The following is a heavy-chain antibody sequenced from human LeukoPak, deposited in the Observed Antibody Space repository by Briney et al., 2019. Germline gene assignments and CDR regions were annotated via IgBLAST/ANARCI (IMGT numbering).Heavy chain of an antibody. D-gene: IGHD6-13*01. CDR2: ISSSSSYI. V-gene: IGHV3-21*01. CDR1: GFTFSSYS. Sequence: GGSLRLSCAASGFTFSSYSMNWVRQAPGKGLEWVSSISSSSSYIYYADSVKGRFTISRDNAKNSLYLQMNSLRAEDTAVYYCARVGIAAAGIGYWGQGTLVTVSS. J-gene: IGHJ4*02. CDR3: ARVGIAAAGIGY.